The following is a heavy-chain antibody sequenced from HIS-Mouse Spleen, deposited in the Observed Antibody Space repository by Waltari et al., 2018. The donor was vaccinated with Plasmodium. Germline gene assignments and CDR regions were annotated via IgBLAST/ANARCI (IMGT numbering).Heavy chain of an antibody. CDR1: GFSLSTSGMC. CDR2: MDWDDDK. CDR3: ARHKKRGQLVRGYFDY. J-gene: IGHJ4*02. D-gene: IGHD6-6*01. Sequence: QVTLRESGPALVKPTQTLTLTCTFSGFSLSTSGMCVSWIRQPPGKALEWLARMDWDDDKYYSTSLKTRITISKDTSKNQVVLTMTNMDPVDTATYYCARHKKRGQLVRGYFDYWGQGTLVTVSS. V-gene: IGHV2-70*15.